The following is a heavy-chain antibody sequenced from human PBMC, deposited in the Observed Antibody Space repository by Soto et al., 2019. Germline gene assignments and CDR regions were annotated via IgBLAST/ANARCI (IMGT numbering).Heavy chain of an antibody. D-gene: IGHD3-22*01. CDR2: VYHSGTT. CDR3: ARFVVVPAATHYYFGMDV. V-gene: IGHV4-4*02. Sequence: QVQLQESGPGLVRPSGTLSLSCAVSGGSIRSNNWWTWVRQAAGKGLEWIGEVYHSGTTNYNPSLKRRVTISIDESKNQFFLQLKSMTAADTAVYYCARFVVVPAATHYYFGMDVWGPGATVTVS. CDR1: GGSIRSNNW. J-gene: IGHJ6*02.